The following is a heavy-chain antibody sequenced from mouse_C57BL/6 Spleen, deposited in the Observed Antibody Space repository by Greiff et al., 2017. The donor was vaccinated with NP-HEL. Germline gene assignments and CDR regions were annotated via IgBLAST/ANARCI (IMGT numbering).Heavy chain of an antibody. CDR3: AIYDVYYDVAY. V-gene: IGHV3-1*01. CDR1: GYSITSGYD. D-gene: IGHD2-3*01. J-gene: IGHJ3*01. CDR2: ISYRGRP. Sequence: EVQLVESGPGMVKPSQSLSLTCTVTGYSITSGYDWHWIRHFPGNKLEWMGYISYRGRPNTNPSLKSRISITHVTSKNHFFLKLNSVTTEDTATYYCAIYDVYYDVAYWGQGTLVTVSA.